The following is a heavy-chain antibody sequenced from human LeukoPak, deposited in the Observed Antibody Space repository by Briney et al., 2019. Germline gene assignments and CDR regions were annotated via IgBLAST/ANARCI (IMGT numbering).Heavy chain of an antibody. CDR3: ARTTEGYCSSVSCFGFSSSYYMDV. CDR2: SYYSVTT. V-gene: IGHV4-39*07. J-gene: IGHJ6*03. CDR1: GGSISSSPYD. D-gene: IGHD2-2*01. Sequence: PSETLSLTCSVSGGSISSSPYDWGWIRQPPVKGREWTGSSYYSVTTHDNRSLESRGTLSVDTSKHQFSLKLSSVIAADTAVYYCARTTEGYCSSVSCFGFSSSYYMDVWGKGTTVTISS.